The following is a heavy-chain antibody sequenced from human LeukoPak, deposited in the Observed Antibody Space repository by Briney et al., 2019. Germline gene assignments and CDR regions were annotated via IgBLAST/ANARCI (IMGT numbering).Heavy chain of an antibody. J-gene: IGHJ4*02. D-gene: IGHD5-18*01. CDR2: IYHSGST. V-gene: IGHV4-30-2*01. CDR3: ARDRYSYGFDY. Sequence: SETLCLTCAVSGGSLSSDGYSWSWIRQPPGKGLEWIGYIYHSGSTYYNPSLKSRVTISVDGSKNQFSLKLSSVTAADTAVYYCARDRYSYGFDYWGQGTLVTVSS. CDR1: GGSLSSDGYS.